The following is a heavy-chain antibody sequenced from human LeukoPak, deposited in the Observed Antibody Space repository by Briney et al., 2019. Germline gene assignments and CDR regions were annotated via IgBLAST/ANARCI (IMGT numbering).Heavy chain of an antibody. CDR3: ARVLTRGYNTKYYFDY. CDR2: IIPIFGTA. CDR1: GGTFSSYA. D-gene: IGHD5-24*01. J-gene: IGHJ4*02. V-gene: IGHV1-69*13. Sequence: SVKVSCKASGGTFSSYAVSWVRQAPGQGLEWMGGIIPIFGTANYAQKFQGRVTITADESTSTAYMELSSLRSEDTAVYYCARVLTRGYNTKYYFDYWGQGTLVTVSS.